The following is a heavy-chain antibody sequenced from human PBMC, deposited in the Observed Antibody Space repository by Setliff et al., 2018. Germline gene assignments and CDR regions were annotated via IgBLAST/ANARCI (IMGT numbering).Heavy chain of an antibody. D-gene: IGHD4-17*01. CDR2: INTKTGDP. V-gene: IGHV7-4-1*02. CDR1: GYSLSNYV. CDR3: ARADHLVTTTFDY. Sequence: ASVKVSCKASGYSLSNYVMNWVRQAPGQGLEWMGWINTKTGDPTYAQGYTGRFAFSLDTSDSATYLDISNLKAEDTATYYCARADHLVTTTFDYWGQGTLVTVPS. J-gene: IGHJ4*01.